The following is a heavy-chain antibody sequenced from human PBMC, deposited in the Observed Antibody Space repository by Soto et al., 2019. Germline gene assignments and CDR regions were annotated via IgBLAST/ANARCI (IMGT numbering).Heavy chain of an antibody. Sequence: QVQLQESGPGLVKPSQTLSLTCTVSGGSISTGGYYWTRIRQHTGKGLEWIGYIYYSGSTYYNPSLKSRVTIPVDTSKNHFSRKLSSVTAADTAVYYCARALSVTLFDNWGQGTLVTVSS. J-gene: IGHJ4*02. D-gene: IGHD4-17*01. V-gene: IGHV4-31*03. CDR1: GGSISTGGYY. CDR3: ARALSVTLFDN. CDR2: IYYSGST.